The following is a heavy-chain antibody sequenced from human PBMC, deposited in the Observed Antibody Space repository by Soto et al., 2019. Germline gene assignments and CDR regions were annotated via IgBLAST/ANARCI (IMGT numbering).Heavy chain of an antibody. D-gene: IGHD3-22*01. CDR2: ISYDGSNK. V-gene: IGHV3-30*18. J-gene: IGHJ6*02. CDR3: AKTLYYYDSSGYPTYYYGMDV. CDR1: GFTFSSYG. Sequence: GESLKISCAASGFTFSSYGMHWVRQAPGKGLEWVAVISYDGSNKYYADSVKGRFTISRDNSKNTLYLQMNSLRAEDTAVYCCAKTLYYYDSSGYPTYYYGMDVWGQGTTVTVSS.